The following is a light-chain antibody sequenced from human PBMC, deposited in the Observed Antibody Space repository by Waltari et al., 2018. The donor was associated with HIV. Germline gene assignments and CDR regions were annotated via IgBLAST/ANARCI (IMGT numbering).Light chain of an antibody. V-gene: IGKV1-8*01. J-gene: IGKJ1*01. CDR3: QQYYSYPRT. CDR2: AAS. CDR1: QGISSY. Sequence: AIRMTQSPSPFSASTGDRVTITCRASQGISSYLAWYQQKPGKAPKLLIYAASTLQSGVPSRFSGSGYGTDFTLTISCLQSEDFATYYCQQYYSYPRTFGQGTKVEIK.